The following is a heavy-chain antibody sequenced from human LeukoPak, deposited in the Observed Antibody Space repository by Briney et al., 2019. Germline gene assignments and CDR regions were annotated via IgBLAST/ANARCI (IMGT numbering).Heavy chain of an antibody. CDR1: GYTFTGYY. CDR3: ARGDSGYGGGIYYYYYMDV. D-gene: IGHD5-12*01. CDR2: INPNSGGT. J-gene: IGHJ6*03. V-gene: IGHV1-2*02. Sequence: GASVKVSCKASGYTFTGYYMHWVRQAPGQGREWMGWINPNSGGTNYAQKFQGRVTMTRDTSISTAYMELSRLRSDDTAVYYCARGDSGYGGGIYYYYYMDVWGKGTTVTISS.